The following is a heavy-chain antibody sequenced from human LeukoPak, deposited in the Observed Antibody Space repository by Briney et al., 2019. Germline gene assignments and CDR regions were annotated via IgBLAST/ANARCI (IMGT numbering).Heavy chain of an antibody. J-gene: IGHJ4*02. D-gene: IGHD1-26*01. V-gene: IGHV3-23*01. CDR1: GFTFSSYS. CDR3: AKDKPYRGSPGFIFDY. CDR2: ISGSCGST. Sequence: GGSLRLSCAASGFTFSSYSMSWVRQAPGKGLEWVSAISGSCGSTYYADSVKGRLTIGSDNYKNTLGLQKNRLRGHDTAVYYCAKDKPYRGSPGFIFDYWGQGTLVTVPS.